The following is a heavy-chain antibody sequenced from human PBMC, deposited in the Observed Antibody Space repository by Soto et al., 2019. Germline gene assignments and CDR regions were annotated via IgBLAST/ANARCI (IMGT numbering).Heavy chain of an antibody. CDR1: AGTFSSYA. Sequence: GXSLKVSCKASAGTFSSYAISWVRQAPGQGLEWMGGIIPIFGTANYAQKFQGRVTITADKSTSTAYMELSSLRSEDTAVYYCARDAAIAHTGGYYYGMDVWGQGTTVTGSS. J-gene: IGHJ6*02. V-gene: IGHV1-69*06. D-gene: IGHD3-10*01. CDR3: ARDAAIAHTGGYYYGMDV. CDR2: IIPIFGTA.